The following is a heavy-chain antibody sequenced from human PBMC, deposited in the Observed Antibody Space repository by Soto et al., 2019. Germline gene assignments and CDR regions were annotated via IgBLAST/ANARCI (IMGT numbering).Heavy chain of an antibody. J-gene: IGHJ4*02. V-gene: IGHV3-23*01. CDR1: GFTFSSYA. D-gene: IGHD6-19*01. CDR3: AKEGGRIAVAFDY. CDR2: ISGSGGST. Sequence: EVQLLESGGGLVQPGGSLRLSCAASGFTFSSYAMSWVRQAPGKGLEWVTAISGSGGSTYYADSVKGLFTISRDNSKNTLYLKMNSLRAEDTAVYYCAKEGGRIAVAFDYWGQGTLVTVSS.